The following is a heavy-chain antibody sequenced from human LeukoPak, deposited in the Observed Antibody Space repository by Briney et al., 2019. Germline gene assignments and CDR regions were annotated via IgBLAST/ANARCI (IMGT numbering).Heavy chain of an antibody. CDR3: ARARPYYYDSSGYYIRYYYYYGMDV. Sequence: GSLRLSCAASGFTFSSYAMSRVRQPPGKGLEWIGEINHSGSTNYNPSLKSRVTISVDTSKNQFSLKLSSVTAADTAVYYCARARPYYYDSSGYYIRYYYYYGMDVWGQGTTVTVSS. V-gene: IGHV4-34*01. CDR1: GFTFSSYA. CDR2: INHSGST. D-gene: IGHD3-22*01. J-gene: IGHJ6*02.